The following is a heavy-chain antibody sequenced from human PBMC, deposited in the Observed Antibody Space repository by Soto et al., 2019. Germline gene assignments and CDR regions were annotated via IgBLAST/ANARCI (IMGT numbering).Heavy chain of an antibody. CDR2: IWYDGSNK. CDR3: ARDLTGNSIAVAGTPLDY. J-gene: IGHJ4*02. D-gene: IGHD6-19*01. V-gene: IGHV3-33*01. Sequence: TGGSLRLSCAASGFTFSSYGMHWVRQAPGKGLEWVAVIWYDGSNKYYADSVKGRFTISRDNSKNTLYLQMNSLRAEDTAVYYCARDLTGNSIAVAGTPLDYWGQGTLVTVSS. CDR1: GFTFSSYG.